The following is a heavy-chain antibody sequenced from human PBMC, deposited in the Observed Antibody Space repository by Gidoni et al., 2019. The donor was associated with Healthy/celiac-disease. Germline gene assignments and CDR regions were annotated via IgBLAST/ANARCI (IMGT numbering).Heavy chain of an antibody. CDR1: GYTFTSYG. CDR2: ISAYNGNT. Sequence: QVQLVQSGAEVKKPGASVTVSCKASGYTFTSYGISWVRQAPGQGLEWMGWISAYNGNTNYAQKLQGRVTMTTDTSTSTAYMELRSLRSDDTAVYYCARDATLYDFWSGYDWFDPWGQGTLVTVSS. V-gene: IGHV1-18*01. J-gene: IGHJ5*02. D-gene: IGHD3-3*01. CDR3: ARDATLYDFWSGYDWFDP.